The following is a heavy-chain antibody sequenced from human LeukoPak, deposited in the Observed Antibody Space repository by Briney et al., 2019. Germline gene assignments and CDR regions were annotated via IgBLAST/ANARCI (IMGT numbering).Heavy chain of an antibody. CDR1: GFTFSSYW. V-gene: IGHV3-7*03. J-gene: IGHJ6*02. CDR2: IKQDGSEK. Sequence: QAGGSLRLSCAASGFTFSSYWMSWVRQAPGKGLEWVANIKQDGSEKYYVDSVKGRFTISRDNAKNSLYLQMSSLRAEDTAVYYCARDRVAYYYYYGMDVWGQGTTVTVSS. CDR3: ARDRVAYYYYYGMDV. D-gene: IGHD2-21*01.